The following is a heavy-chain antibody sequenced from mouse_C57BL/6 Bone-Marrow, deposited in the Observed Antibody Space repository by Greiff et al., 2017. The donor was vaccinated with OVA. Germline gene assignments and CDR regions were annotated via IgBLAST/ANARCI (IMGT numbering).Heavy chain of an antibody. CDR1: GYTFTSYW. CDR3: ARVLLLRYYFDY. D-gene: IGHD1-1*01. J-gene: IGHJ2*01. V-gene: IGHV1-50*01. CDR2: IDPSDSYT. Sequence: QVQLKQPGAELVKPGASVKLSCKASGYTFTSYWMQWVKQRPGQGLEWIGEIDPSDSYTNYNQKFKGKATLTVDTSSSTAYMQLSSLTSEDSAVYYCARVLLLRYYFDYWGQGTTLTVSS.